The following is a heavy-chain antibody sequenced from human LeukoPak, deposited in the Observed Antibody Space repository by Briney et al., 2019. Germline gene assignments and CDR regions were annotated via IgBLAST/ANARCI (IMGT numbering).Heavy chain of an antibody. D-gene: IGHD3-22*01. J-gene: IGHJ6*03. V-gene: IGHV1-69*13. CDR2: IIPIFGTA. CDR3: ARGAPADSSIYYYMDV. Sequence: SVKVSCKASGGTFSSYAISWVRQAPGQGLEWMGGIIPIFGTANYAQKFQGRVTITADESTSTAYMELNSLRAEDTAVYYCARGAPADSSIYYYMDVWGKGTTVTISS. CDR1: GGTFSSYA.